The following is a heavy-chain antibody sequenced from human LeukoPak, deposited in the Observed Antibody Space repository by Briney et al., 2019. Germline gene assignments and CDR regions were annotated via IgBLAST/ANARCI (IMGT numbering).Heavy chain of an antibody. CDR3: AIGTYYYDSSGYPPDY. J-gene: IGHJ4*02. D-gene: IGHD3-22*01. Sequence: ASVKVSCKASGYTFTNYYMHWVRQAPGQRLEWMGWINAGNGNTKYSQKFQGRVTITRDTSASTAYMELSSLRSEDTAVYYCAIGTYYYDSSGYPPDYWGQGTLVTVSS. V-gene: IGHV1-3*01. CDR2: INAGNGNT. CDR1: GYTFTNYY.